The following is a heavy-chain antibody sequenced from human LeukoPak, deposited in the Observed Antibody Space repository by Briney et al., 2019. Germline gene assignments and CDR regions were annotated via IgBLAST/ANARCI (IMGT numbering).Heavy chain of an antibody. Sequence: SETLSLTCAVSGGSISSGGYSWSWIRQPPGKGLEWIGYIYHSGSTYYNPSLKSRVTISVDRSKNQFSLKLSSVTAADTAVYYCARSDGDYALCFDYWGQGTLVTVSS. V-gene: IGHV4-30-2*01. CDR2: IYHSGST. D-gene: IGHD4-17*01. CDR1: GGSISSGGYS. CDR3: ARSDGDYALCFDY. J-gene: IGHJ4*02.